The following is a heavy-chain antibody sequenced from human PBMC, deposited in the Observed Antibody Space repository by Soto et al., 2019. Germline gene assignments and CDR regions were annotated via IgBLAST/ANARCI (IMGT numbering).Heavy chain of an antibody. J-gene: IGHJ4*02. V-gene: IGHV3-66*01. Sequence: GGSLRLSCAASGFSVTTYSMSWVRQAPWKGLEWVSVVYTDDSTAYADSLRGRFTISRDNSKNTVYLQMNSLRAEDTGVYYCARSHLYYDSSGYPDYWGQGTLVTVSS. D-gene: IGHD3-22*01. CDR2: VYTDDST. CDR3: ARSHLYYDSSGYPDY. CDR1: GFSVTTYS.